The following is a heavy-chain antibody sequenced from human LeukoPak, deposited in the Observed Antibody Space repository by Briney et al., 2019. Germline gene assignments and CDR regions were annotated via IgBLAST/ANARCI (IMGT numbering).Heavy chain of an antibody. J-gene: IGHJ4*02. Sequence: SETLSLTCTVSGGSVSSGSYSWSWIRQPPGKGLEWIGNIYDRGSTKYNPSLKSRVTISVDTSKNQFSLRLSSVTAADTAVYYCARGRTFDNWGQGTLVTVSS. CDR3: ARGRTFDN. CDR1: GGSVSSGSYS. V-gene: IGHV4-61*01. CDR2: IYDRGST.